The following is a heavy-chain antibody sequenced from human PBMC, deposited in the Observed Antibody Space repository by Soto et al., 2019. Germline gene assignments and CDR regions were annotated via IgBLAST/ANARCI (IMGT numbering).Heavy chain of an antibody. CDR1: GGSVSSGSYY. V-gene: IGHV4-61*01. D-gene: IGHD4-17*01. J-gene: IGHJ4*02. Sequence: QVQLQESGPGPVKPSETLSLTCTVSGGSVSSGSYYWSWIRQPPGKGLEWIGHIYYSGSTNYNPSLRCRVTISVDTSTNHFSVKLSAVTAADTVVYYCARVTVGARGGYFDYGGKGTLVTVSS. CDR3: ARVTVGARGGYFDY. CDR2: IYYSGST.